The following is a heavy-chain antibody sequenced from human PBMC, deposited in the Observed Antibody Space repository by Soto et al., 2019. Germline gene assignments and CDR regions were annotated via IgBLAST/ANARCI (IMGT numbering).Heavy chain of an antibody. V-gene: IGHV3-23*01. Sequence: PGGSLRLSCAASGFTFSSYAMSWVRQAPGKGLEWVSAISGSGGSTYYADSVKGRFTISRDNSKNTLYLQMNSLRAEDTAVYYCAKDPTYNWHSYYMDVWGKGITVTLAS. CDR3: AKDPTYNWHSYYMDV. D-gene: IGHD1-20*01. CDR1: GFTFSSYA. CDR2: ISGSGGST. J-gene: IGHJ6*03.